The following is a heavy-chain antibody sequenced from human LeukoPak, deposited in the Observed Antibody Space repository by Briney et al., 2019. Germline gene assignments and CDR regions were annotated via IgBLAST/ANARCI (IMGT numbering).Heavy chain of an antibody. CDR2: INHSGST. D-gene: IGHD3-16*01. CDR1: GGSFSGYY. CDR3: ARVHYGNWFDP. V-gene: IGHV4-34*01. J-gene: IGHJ5*02. Sequence: PSETRSLTCAGYGGSFSGYYWSWIRQPPGKGLEWIGEINHSGSTNYNPSLKSRVTISVDTSKNQFSLKLSSVTAADTAVYYCARVHYGNWFDPWGQGTLVTVSS.